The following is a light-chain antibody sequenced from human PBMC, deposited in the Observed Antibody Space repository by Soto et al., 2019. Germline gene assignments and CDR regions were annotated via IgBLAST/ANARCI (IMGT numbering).Light chain of an antibody. V-gene: IGLV2-14*03. CDR2: DVT. J-gene: IGLJ2*01. CDR3: SSYTTSNTLV. Sequence: QSALTQPASVSGSPGQSITISCTGTSSDVGAYNFVSWYQQHPGKAPKLMIYDVTNRPSGVSSRFSGSKSGNTASLAISGLQAEDEADYSCSSYTTSNTLVFGGGTTLNVL. CDR1: SSDVGAYNF.